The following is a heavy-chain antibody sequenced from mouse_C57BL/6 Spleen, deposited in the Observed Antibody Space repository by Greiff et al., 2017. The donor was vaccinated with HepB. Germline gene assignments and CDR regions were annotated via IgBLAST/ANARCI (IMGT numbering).Heavy chain of an antibody. D-gene: IGHD1-1*01. J-gene: IGHJ3*01. CDR3: SRRGAYYGSAWFAY. Sequence: QVHVKQSGTELVKPGASVKISCKASGYAFSSYWMNWVKQRPGKGLEWIGQIYPGDGDTNYNGKFKGKATLTADKSSSTAYMQLSSLTSEDSAVYFCSRRGAYYGSAWFAYWGQGTLVTVSA. CDR2: IYPGDGDT. CDR1: GYAFSSYW. V-gene: IGHV1-80*01.